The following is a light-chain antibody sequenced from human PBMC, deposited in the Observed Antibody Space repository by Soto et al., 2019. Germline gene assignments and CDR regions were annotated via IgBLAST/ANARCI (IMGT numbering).Light chain of an antibody. CDR3: QQYHTWPIT. J-gene: IGKJ4*01. CDR2: GAS. V-gene: IGKV3-15*01. CDR1: PRVSRN. Sequence: DIVMTQSPATLSVAPGERVTVSCRASPRVSRNLAWYQHVPGRAPRLLISGASTGATGIPARFSGSGSGTEFTPTISSLQSEDCAIYYCQQYHTWPITFGGGTKVDI.